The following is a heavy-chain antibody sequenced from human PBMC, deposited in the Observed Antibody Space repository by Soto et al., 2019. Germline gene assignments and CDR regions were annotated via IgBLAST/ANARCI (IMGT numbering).Heavy chain of an antibody. CDR2: IYSGGST. CDR1: GFTVSSNY. V-gene: IGHV3-66*01. Sequence: GGSLRLSCAASGFTVSSNYMSWVRQAPGKGLEWVSAIYSGGSTYYADSVKGRFTISRDKSKNTLYLQMNTLRGEDTAVYYCATGFGDSFDYWGQGTLVTVSS. J-gene: IGHJ4*02. D-gene: IGHD3-10*01. CDR3: ATGFGDSFDY.